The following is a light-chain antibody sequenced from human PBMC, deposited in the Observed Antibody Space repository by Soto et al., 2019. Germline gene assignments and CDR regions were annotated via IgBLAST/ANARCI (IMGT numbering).Light chain of an antibody. CDR3: QQHNNWHQT. CDR2: GAS. CDR1: QTLSSN. Sequence: IVLTPSPATLSVAPWERATLSCSASQTLSSNLSGYQQKPGQAPRLLIYGASTRATGIPARFSGSGSAREFTLPIISLQSADFAVYYCQQHNNWHQTFGQGTKVDIK. J-gene: IGKJ1*01. V-gene: IGKV3-15*01.